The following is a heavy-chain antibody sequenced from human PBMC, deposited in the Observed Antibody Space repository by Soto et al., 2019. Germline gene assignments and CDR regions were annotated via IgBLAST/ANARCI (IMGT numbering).Heavy chain of an antibody. Sequence: EVQLVESGGGLVKPGRSLRLSCTASGFTFGDYAMTWVRQAPGKGLEWVGFIRSKAYGETTEYAASVKDRFSISRDDSKSIAYLQMNGLKTEDTAVYFCTRPYSSSWYVGDYWGQGTLVTVSS. J-gene: IGHJ4*02. D-gene: IGHD6-13*01. V-gene: IGHV3-49*04. CDR2: IRSKAYGETT. CDR1: GFTFGDYA. CDR3: TRPYSSSWYVGDY.